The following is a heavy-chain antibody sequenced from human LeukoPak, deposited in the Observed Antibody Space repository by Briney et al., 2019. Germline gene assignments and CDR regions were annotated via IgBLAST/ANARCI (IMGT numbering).Heavy chain of an antibody. J-gene: IGHJ3*02. Sequence: GESLQISCQGSGYSFISYWIDWVRQVPGKGLGWMGIIYPGDSDTRYSPSFQGQVTISADKSISTAYLQWSSLKASDTAMYYCARHYYDSSGYYTTYAFDIWGQGAMVTVSS. CDR2: IYPGDSDT. CDR3: ARHYYDSSGYYTTYAFDI. D-gene: IGHD3-22*01. CDR1: GYSFISYW. V-gene: IGHV5-51*01.